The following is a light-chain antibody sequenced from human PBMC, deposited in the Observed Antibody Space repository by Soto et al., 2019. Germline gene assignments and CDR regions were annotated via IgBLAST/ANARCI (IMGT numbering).Light chain of an antibody. J-gene: IGKJ2*01. Sequence: EIVLTQSPGTLSFSPGERATLSCRAGQSVSSSYLAWYQQKPGQAPRFLIYGASSRATGIPDRFSGSGSGTDFTLTISRLEPEDFAVYYCQQYGSSPYIFGQGTNLEIK. CDR3: QQYGSSPYI. CDR1: QSVSSSY. V-gene: IGKV3-20*01. CDR2: GAS.